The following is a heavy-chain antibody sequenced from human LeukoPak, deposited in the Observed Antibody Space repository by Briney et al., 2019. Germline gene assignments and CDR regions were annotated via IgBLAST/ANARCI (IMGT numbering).Heavy chain of an antibody. CDR1: GGTFSSYA. Sequence: SVKVSCKASGGTFSSYAISWVRQAPGQGLEWMGGIIPIFGTANYAQKFQGRVTITADKSTSTAYMELSSLRSEDTAVYYCARGAEYYYGSGSYGPVDYWGQGTLVTVSS. CDR3: ARGAEYYYGSGSYGPVDY. CDR2: IIPIFGTA. J-gene: IGHJ4*02. V-gene: IGHV1-69*06. D-gene: IGHD3-10*01.